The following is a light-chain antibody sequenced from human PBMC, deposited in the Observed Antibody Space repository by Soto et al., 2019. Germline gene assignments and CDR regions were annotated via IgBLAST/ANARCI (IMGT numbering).Light chain of an antibody. CDR3: QLFGTSWLT. CDR2: GAS. CDR1: QSVASRD. Sequence: EIVLTQSPGTLSLSPGERATLSCRASQSVASRDLAWYQQKPGQAPRLLIYGASSRATGIPDRFSGSGSGTDFTLTISRLEPEDFAVYYCQLFGTSWLTFGPGTTVDIK. J-gene: IGKJ3*01. V-gene: IGKV3-20*01.